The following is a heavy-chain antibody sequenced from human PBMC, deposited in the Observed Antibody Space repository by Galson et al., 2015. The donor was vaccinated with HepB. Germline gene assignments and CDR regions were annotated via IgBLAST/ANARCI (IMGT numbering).Heavy chain of an antibody. CDR3: TRETIASNPWGAFDI. Sequence: SLRLSCAASGFTFSYYNMNWVRQAPGKGLEWLSYIDSGSSAEYYADSVKGRFTISRDDSKSIAYLQMNSLKTEDTAVYYCTRETIASNPWGAFDIWGQGTMVTVSS. J-gene: IGHJ3*02. V-gene: IGHV3-48*01. D-gene: IGHD6-13*01. CDR2: IDSGSSAE. CDR1: GFTFSYYN.